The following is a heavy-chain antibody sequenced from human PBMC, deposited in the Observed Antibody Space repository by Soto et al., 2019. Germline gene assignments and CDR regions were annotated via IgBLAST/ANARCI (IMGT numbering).Heavy chain of an antibody. CDR3: AREGSEELTLFDY. Sequence: ASVKVSCKASGYTFTGYYMHWVRQAPGQGLEWMGWINPNSGGTNYAQKFQGWVTMTRDTSISTAYMELSRLRSDDTAVYYCAREGSEELTLFDYWGQGTLVTVSS. CDR1: GYTFTGYY. J-gene: IGHJ4*02. V-gene: IGHV1-2*04. CDR2: INPNSGGT. D-gene: IGHD1-7*01.